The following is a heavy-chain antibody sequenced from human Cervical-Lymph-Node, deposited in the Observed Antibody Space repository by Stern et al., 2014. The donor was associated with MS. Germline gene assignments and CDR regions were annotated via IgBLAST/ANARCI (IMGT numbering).Heavy chain of an antibody. CDR2: IYPAHSAT. J-gene: IGHJ6*02. CDR3: DRFSSIGYYYYYDMDV. Sequence: VQLVESGAVLKKPGESLKISCEGSGYNFTNYWIAWVRQMPGKGLEWMGTIYPAHSATRARPSVQVQAAISIDKTIATAYLQWSSLKASDTAVYYCDRFSSIGYYYYYDMDVWGQGTTVTVSS. V-gene: IGHV5-51*01. CDR1: GYNFTNYW. D-gene: IGHD2-15*01.